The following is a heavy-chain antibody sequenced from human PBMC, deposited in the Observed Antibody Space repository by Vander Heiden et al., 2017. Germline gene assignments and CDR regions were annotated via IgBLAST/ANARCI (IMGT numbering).Heavy chain of an antibody. CDR3: ARDLRLWFGELKDY. D-gene: IGHD3-10*01. CDR2: ISSSSSYI. Sequence: EVQLVGSGGGLVKPGGSLRLSCSASGFTFSSYSMNWVRQAPGKGLEWVSSISSSSSYIYYADSVKGRFTISRDNAKNSLYLQMNSLRAEDTAVYYCARDLRLWFGELKDYWGQGTLVTVSS. V-gene: IGHV3-21*01. CDR1: GFTFSSYS. J-gene: IGHJ4*02.